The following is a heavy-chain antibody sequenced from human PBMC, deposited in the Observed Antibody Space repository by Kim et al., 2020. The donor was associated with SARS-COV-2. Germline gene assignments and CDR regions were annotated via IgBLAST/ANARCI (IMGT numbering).Heavy chain of an antibody. V-gene: IGHV4-39*02. CDR2: VFYSGNT. J-gene: IGHJ4*02. CDR3: ALTLAVAGPFPFDY. D-gene: IGHD6-19*01. CDR1: GGSINRSSFY. Sequence: SETLSLTCAVSGGSINRSSFYWGWVRQSPGKGLEWIGRVFYSGNTFYSPSLKSRVTMSIDTSKSHISLRLTSVSAADTAIYYCALTLAVAGPFPFDYWGQGTMATVSS.